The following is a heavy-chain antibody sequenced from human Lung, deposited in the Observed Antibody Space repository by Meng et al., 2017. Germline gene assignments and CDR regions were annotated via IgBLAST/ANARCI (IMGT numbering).Heavy chain of an antibody. J-gene: IGHJ6*02. Sequence: KVSCKGSGYSFINYWIGWVRQMPGKGLEWMGIVHPGDSDTRYSPSFHGQVTMSVDRSISTAYLQWSSRKASDTAMYYCARRSSGYYYGMDVWGQGTTVTVSS. D-gene: IGHD3-22*01. CDR2: VHPGDSDT. CDR1: GYSFINYW. CDR3: ARRSSGYYYGMDV. V-gene: IGHV5-51*01.